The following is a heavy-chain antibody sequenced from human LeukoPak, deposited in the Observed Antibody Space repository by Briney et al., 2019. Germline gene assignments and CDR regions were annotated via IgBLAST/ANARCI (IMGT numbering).Heavy chain of an antibody. V-gene: IGHV3-9*01. J-gene: IGHJ6*03. D-gene: IGHD2-21*01. CDR3: ARIAYADEGMDV. Sequence: GGSLRLSCALSGFPFDDYAMHWVRQAPGKGLEWVSGISWNSGYIGYADSVKGRFTISGDNAKNSVYLQMSSLRAEETAVYYCARIAYADEGMDVWGKGTTVTVSS. CDR2: ISWNSGYI. CDR1: GFPFDDYA.